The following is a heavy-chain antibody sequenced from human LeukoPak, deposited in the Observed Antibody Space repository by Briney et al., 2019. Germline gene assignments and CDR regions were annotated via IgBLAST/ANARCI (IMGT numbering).Heavy chain of an antibody. CDR3: ARGLLPSNFDY. D-gene: IGHD3-22*01. CDR2: INHSGST. CDR1: GGSFSGYY. Sequence: SETLSLTCAVYGGSFSGYYWSWIRQPPGKGLEWIGEINHSGSTNYNPSLKSRVTISVDTSKNQFSLKLSSVTAADTAVYYCARGLLPSNFDYWGQGTLVTVSS. J-gene: IGHJ4*02. V-gene: IGHV4-34*01.